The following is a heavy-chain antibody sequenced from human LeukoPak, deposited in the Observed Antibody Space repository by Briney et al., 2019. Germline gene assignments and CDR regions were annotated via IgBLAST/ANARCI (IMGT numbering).Heavy chain of an antibody. J-gene: IGHJ5*02. D-gene: IGHD3-22*01. CDR2: IDPEDHES. CDR3: ATGPRRYYDSRGYYYARGWFDP. Sequence: ASVNVSCKVSGYRLSEVSIHWVRQRPGKGLEWMGGIDPEDHESIYAQQFQGRVTMTEDTSTDTAYMEMSSLRAEDTAVYYCATGPRRYYDSRGYYYARGWFDPWGQGTLVTVSS. CDR1: GYRLSEVS. V-gene: IGHV1-24*01.